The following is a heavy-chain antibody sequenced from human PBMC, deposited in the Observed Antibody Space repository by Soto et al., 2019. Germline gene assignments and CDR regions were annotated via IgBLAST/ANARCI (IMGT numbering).Heavy chain of an antibody. CDR2: IIPIFGTA. CDR3: ARDRLDVVVTAPQYYFDY. V-gene: IGHV1-69*01. CDR1: GGTFSSYA. D-gene: IGHD2-21*02. J-gene: IGHJ4*02. Sequence: QVQLVQSGAEVKKPGSSVKVSCKASGGTFSSYAISWVRQAPGQGLEWIGGIIPIFGTANYAQKFQGRVTITADEATSTAYMELSSLRSEDTDVYYCARDRLDVVVTAPQYYFDYWGQGTLVTVSS.